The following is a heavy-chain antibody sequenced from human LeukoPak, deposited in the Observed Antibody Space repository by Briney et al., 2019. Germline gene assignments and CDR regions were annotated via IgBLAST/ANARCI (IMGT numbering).Heavy chain of an antibody. J-gene: IGHJ6*02. CDR3: ARAINRGKYYYGMDV. V-gene: IGHV3-30-3*01. Sequence: GGSLRLSCGAPGFTFSNYAMSWVRQAPGRGLEWVAVISYDGSNKYYADSVKGRFTISRDNSKNTLYLQMNSLRAEDTAVYYCARAINRGKYYYGMDVWGQGTTVTVSS. CDR1: GFTFSNYA. CDR2: ISYDGSNK. D-gene: IGHD3-10*01.